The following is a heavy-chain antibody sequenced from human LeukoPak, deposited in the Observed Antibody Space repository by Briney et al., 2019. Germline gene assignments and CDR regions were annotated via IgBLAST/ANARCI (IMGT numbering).Heavy chain of an antibody. CDR2: IIPSDGRT. CDR1: XXXFTGXY. Sequence: XVKLSXXXXXXXFTGXYLHWVRQAPGQGLEWMGIIIPSDGRTIYAQKFQGRLTMTRDTSASTLYMDLSSLRSEDTAVHYCARAKYGGNQIDFWGQGTLVTVSS. D-gene: IGHD4-23*01. V-gene: IGHV1-46*01. CDR3: ARAKYGGNQIDF. J-gene: IGHJ4*02.